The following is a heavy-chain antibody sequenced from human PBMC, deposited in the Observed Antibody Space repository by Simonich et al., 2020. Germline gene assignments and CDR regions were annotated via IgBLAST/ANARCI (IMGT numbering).Heavy chain of an antibody. CDR2: KRNDGSNK. V-gene: IGHV3-33*01. D-gene: IGHD6-13*01. CDR3: ARERAAAGEAFDY. Sequence: QVQLVESGGGVVQPGRSLRLSCAASGFSFSSYGMHWVRQAPGKGLEWVAVKRNDGSNKDYADSVKGRFTISRDNSKNTLYLQMNSLRAEDTAVYYCARERAAAGEAFDYWGQGTLVTVSS. CDR1: GFSFSSYG. J-gene: IGHJ4*02.